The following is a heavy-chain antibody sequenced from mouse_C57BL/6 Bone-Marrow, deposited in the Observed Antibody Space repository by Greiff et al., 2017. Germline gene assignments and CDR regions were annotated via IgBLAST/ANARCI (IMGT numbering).Heavy chain of an antibody. CDR2: ISGGGGNT. CDR1: GFTFSSYT. CDR3: ARRWGYYKAMDY. Sequence: EVKLVESGGGLVKPGGSLKLSCAATGFTFSSYTMSWVRQTPEKRLEWVATISGGGGNTYYPDSVKGRFTISRDNAKNTLYLHMSSLRSEDTALYYCARRWGYYKAMDYWGQGPSVTVSS. J-gene: IGHJ4*01. V-gene: IGHV5-9*01. D-gene: IGHD2-3*01.